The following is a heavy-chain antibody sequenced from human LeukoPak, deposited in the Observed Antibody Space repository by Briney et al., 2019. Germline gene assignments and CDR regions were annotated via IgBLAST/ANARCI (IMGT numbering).Heavy chain of an antibody. D-gene: IGHD3-22*01. CDR2: ISAYNGNT. V-gene: IGHV1-18*01. CDR3: ARDVTTMIVVVADWYFDL. J-gene: IGHJ2*01. CDR1: GYTFTSYG. Sequence: VASVKVSCKASGYTFTSYGISWVRQAPGQGLEWMGWISAYNGNTNYAQKLQGRVTMTTDTSTSTAYMELRSLRSDDTAVYYCARDVTTMIVVVADWYFDLWGRGTLVTVSS.